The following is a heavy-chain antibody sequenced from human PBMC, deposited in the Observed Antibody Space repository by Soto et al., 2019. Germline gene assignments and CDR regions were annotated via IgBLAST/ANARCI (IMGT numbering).Heavy chain of an antibody. Sequence: SGPTLVNPTRPLTLTCTFSGFSLGTSGVGVGWIRQPPGKALEWLALIYWDDDKRYSPSLKSRLTITKHTPKNQVVLTMTNMDPVDTATYYGAHSNQNPDYYYYGMDVWGQGTTVTVSS. CDR2: IYWDDDK. CDR1: GFSLGTSGVG. V-gene: IGHV2-5*02. CDR3: AHSNQNPDYYYYGMDV. D-gene: IGHD2-8*01. J-gene: IGHJ6*02.